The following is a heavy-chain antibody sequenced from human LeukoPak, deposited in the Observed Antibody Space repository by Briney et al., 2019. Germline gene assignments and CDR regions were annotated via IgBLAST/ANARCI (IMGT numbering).Heavy chain of an antibody. D-gene: IGHD3-22*01. V-gene: IGHV4-59*01. CDR1: GCSISSYY. CDR3: ASHYYETGYFDY. J-gene: IGHJ4*02. Sequence: SQTLSLTCTVSGCSISSYYWTWIRQPPGKGREWIGYIYYSGSTNYNPSLKSRVTISVDTSKNQFSLKLSSVTAADTAVYYCASHYYETGYFDYWGQGTLVTVSS. CDR2: IYYSGST.